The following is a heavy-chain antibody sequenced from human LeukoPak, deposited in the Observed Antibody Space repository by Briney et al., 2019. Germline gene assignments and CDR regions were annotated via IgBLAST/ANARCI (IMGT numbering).Heavy chain of an antibody. D-gene: IGHD3-22*01. CDR3: ARGSIYYDSSGDPFDP. J-gene: IGHJ5*02. CDR1: GGSISSYY. CDR2: IYYSGST. V-gene: IGHV4-59*01. Sequence: SETLSLTCTVSGGSISSYYWSWIRQPPGKGLEWIGYIYYSGSTNYNPSLKSRVTLSVDTSKNQFSLKLSSVTAADTAVYYCARGSIYYDSSGDPFDPWGQGTLVTVSS.